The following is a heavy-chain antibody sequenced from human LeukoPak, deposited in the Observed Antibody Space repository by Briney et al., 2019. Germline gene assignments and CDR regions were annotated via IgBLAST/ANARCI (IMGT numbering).Heavy chain of an antibody. D-gene: IGHD5-24*01. CDR3: ARDTRDGYNFPY. J-gene: IGHJ4*02. CDR2: IIPIFGTA. V-gene: IGHV1-69*05. Sequence: ASVKVSCKASGYTFTSYGISWVRQAPGQGLEWMGWIIPIFGTANYAQKFQGRVTITTDESTSTAYMELSSLRSEDTAVYYCARDTRDGYNFPYWGQGTLVTVSS. CDR1: GYTFTSYG.